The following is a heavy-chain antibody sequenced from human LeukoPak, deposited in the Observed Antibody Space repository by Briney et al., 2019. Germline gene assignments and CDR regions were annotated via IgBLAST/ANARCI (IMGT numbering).Heavy chain of an antibody. J-gene: IGHJ6*03. D-gene: IGHD1-26*01. CDR3: ARLSVIVGAALEYYYYYMDV. CDR1: GGSFSGYY. Sequence: SETLSLTCAVYGGSFSGYYWSWIRQPPGKGLEWIGEINHSGSTNYNPSLKSRVTISADKSKNQVSLKLTSVTAADTAVYYCARLSVIVGAALEYYYYYMDVWGQGTTVTVSS. CDR2: INHSGST. V-gene: IGHV4-34*01.